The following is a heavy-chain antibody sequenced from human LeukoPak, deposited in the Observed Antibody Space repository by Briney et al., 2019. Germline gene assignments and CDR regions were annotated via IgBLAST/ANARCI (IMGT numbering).Heavy chain of an antibody. V-gene: IGHV3-7*01. D-gene: IGHD3-10*01. Sequence: AGGSLTLSCAASGFSFGNYYMRWVRQAPGKALEGLANIKQECSEKHYVDSVKGRFTISRDNSKNSLYLQMSSLRAEDTAVYYCARDPRGSEYSHFDSWGQGTLVTVSS. CDR1: GFSFGNYY. CDR3: ARDPRGSEYSHFDS. J-gene: IGHJ4*02. CDR2: IKQECSEK.